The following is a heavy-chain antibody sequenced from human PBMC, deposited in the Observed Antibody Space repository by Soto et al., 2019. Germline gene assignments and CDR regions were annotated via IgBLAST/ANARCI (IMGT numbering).Heavy chain of an antibody. Sequence: SETLSLTCTVSGGSISSGGYYWSWIRQHPGKGLEWIGYIYYSGSTYYNPSLKSRVTISVDTSKNPFSLDLSSVTAADTAVYYCAIRYYYGSGSYQGAFDIWGQGTMVTVSS. V-gene: IGHV4-31*03. J-gene: IGHJ3*02. CDR3: AIRYYYGSGSYQGAFDI. CDR1: GGSISSGGYY. D-gene: IGHD3-10*01. CDR2: IYYSGST.